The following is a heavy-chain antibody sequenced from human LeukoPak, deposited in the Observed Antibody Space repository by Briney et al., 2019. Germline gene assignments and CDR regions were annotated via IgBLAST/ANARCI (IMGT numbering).Heavy chain of an antibody. CDR1: GFTFSSYA. J-gene: IGHJ4*02. D-gene: IGHD2-15*01. CDR2: ISSSGGST. CDR3: AKRPLGYCSGDSCYFDY. Sequence: GGSLRLSCAASGFTFSSYAMKWVRQTPGKGLEWVSDISSSGGSTYYADSVKGRFPISRDNSKNALYLQMNSLRAEDTAVYYCAKRPLGYCSGDSCYFDYWGQGTQVTVSS. V-gene: IGHV3-23*01.